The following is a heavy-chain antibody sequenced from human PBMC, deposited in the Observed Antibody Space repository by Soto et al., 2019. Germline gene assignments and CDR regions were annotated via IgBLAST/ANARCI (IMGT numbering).Heavy chain of an antibody. CDR3: AANIAVAAGAFDI. Sequence: ASVKVSCKASGYTFTGYYMHWVRQAPGQGLEWMGWINPNSGGTNYAQKFQGRVTMTRDTSISTAYMELSRLRSDDTAVYYCAANIAVAAGAFDIWGQGTMVTVSS. CDR1: GYTFTGYY. V-gene: IGHV1-2*02. D-gene: IGHD6-19*01. CDR2: INPNSGGT. J-gene: IGHJ3*02.